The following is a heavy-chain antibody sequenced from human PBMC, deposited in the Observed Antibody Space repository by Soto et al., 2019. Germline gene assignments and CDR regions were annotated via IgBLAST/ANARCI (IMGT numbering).Heavy chain of an antibody. D-gene: IGHD3-3*01. J-gene: IGHJ4*02. V-gene: IGHV5-51*01. CDR3: ARGGVSTRTFDY. Sequence: GESLKISCQGAGYNFAVYCIAWVLQMPWKGLELMGIIYPSDSDTRYRPSFQGQVTISADKSISSAYLQWSSLRASDTAMYYCARGGVSTRTFDYWGQGTPVTVSS. CDR2: IYPSDSDT. CDR1: GYNFAVYC.